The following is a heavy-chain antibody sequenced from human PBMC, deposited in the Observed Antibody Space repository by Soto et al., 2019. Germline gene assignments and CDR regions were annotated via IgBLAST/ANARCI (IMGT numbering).Heavy chain of an antibody. Sequence: GGSLRLSCAASGFTFSSYWMHWVRQAPGKGLVWVSRINSDGSSTSYADSVKGRFTISRDNAKNTLYLQMNSLRAEDTAVYYCAREADGDGYYYYYYMDVWGKGTTVTVSS. D-gene: IGHD4-17*01. CDR2: INSDGSST. J-gene: IGHJ6*03. V-gene: IGHV3-74*01. CDR3: AREADGDGYYYYYYMDV. CDR1: GFTFSSYW.